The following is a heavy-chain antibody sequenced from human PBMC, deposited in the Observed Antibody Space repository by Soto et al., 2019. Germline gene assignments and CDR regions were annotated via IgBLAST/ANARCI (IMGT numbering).Heavy chain of an antibody. CDR1: GYTFTGYY. CDR2: INPNSGGT. Sequence: QVQLVQSGAEVKKPGASVKVSCKASGYTFTGYYMHWVRQAPGQGLEWMGWINPNSGGTNYAQKFKYWVTMTRDGVNSTAYMELSRLRSDDTAVYYCARGGRREARLPYNWFDPWGQGTLVTVSS. J-gene: IGHJ5*02. V-gene: IGHV1-2*04. D-gene: IGHD1-26*01. CDR3: ARGGRREARLPYNWFDP.